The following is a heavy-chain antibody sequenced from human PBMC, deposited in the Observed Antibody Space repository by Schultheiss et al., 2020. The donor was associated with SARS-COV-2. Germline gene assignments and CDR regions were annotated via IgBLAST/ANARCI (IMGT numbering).Heavy chain of an antibody. Sequence: SETLSLTCTVSGGSISSYYWSWIRQPPGKGLEWIGYIYYSGSTNYNPSLKSRVTISVDTSKNQFSLKLSSVTAADTAVYYCARGPATDAFEIWGQGTMVTVSS. J-gene: IGHJ3*02. CDR2: IYYSGST. V-gene: IGHV4-59*01. CDR3: ARGPATDAFEI. D-gene: IGHD2-2*01. CDR1: GGSISSYY.